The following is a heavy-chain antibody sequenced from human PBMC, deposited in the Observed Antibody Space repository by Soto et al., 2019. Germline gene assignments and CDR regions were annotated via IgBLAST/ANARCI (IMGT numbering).Heavy chain of an antibody. V-gene: IGHV3-15*07. D-gene: IGHD2-8*02. Sequence: EVQLVESGGGLVKPGGSLRLSCVASGFTFNNAWMNWVRQAPGKGLEWVGRIKSKTDGETTDYAAPVKGRFTISRDDSKNTLYLQMNSLKTEDTALYYCTTDQGTAWNDYWGQGTLVTVSS. CDR1: GFTFNNAW. J-gene: IGHJ4*02. CDR3: TTDQGTAWNDY. CDR2: IKSKTDGETT.